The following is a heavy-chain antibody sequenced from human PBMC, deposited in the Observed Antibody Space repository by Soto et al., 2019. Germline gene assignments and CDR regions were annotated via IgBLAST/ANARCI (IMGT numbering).Heavy chain of an antibody. V-gene: IGHV3-23*01. D-gene: IGHD3-16*01. J-gene: IGHJ6*01. CDR2: IIGSVGSA. CDR3: ARHIIITILGEYYGMDV. Sequence: EVRLLESGGGLVQPGGPLRLSCAASGFTFSSYAMSWVRQAPGKGLEWVSTIIGSVGSANYAASVKGRFTISRDSSKNSLYPKMNSLRADDTAVYYCARHIIITILGEYYGMDVWGQGIRVTVSS. CDR1: GFTFSSYA.